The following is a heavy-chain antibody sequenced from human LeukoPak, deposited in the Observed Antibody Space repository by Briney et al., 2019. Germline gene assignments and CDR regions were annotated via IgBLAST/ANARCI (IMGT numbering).Heavy chain of an antibody. J-gene: IGHJ3*02. CDR3: ARAVDSVVAFDT. Sequence: AASVTVSCKASGYTFTSYGISWVRQAPGQGLEGMGWISAYNGNTNYAQKLQGRVTMTTHTSTSTAYRELRSLRSDDSAVYYCARAVDSVVAFDTWGQGTMVTVSS. V-gene: IGHV1-18*01. D-gene: IGHD2-21*01. CDR2: ISAYNGNT. CDR1: GYTFTSYG.